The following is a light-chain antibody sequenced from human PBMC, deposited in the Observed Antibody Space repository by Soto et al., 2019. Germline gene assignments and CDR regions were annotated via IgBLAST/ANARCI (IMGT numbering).Light chain of an antibody. CDR2: NTR. CDR3: LRFMGRGISL. Sequence: QTVVTQEPWFSVSPAGTVTLTCGLSSGSVTSSYHPSWYRQTPRQAPRTPIYNTRTRSSGVPDRFSGSILGNKAALTITGAQADDESDYYCLRFMGRGISLFGGGTELTV. CDR1: SGSVTSSYH. V-gene: IGLV8-61*01. J-gene: IGLJ3*02.